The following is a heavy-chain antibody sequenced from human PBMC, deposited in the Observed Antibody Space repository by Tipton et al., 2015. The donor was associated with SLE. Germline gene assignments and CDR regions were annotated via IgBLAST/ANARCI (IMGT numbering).Heavy chain of an antibody. D-gene: IGHD2-2*01. CDR2: ISMSGGTK. Sequence: SLRLSCAGSGFTFSSHEMNWVRQAPGKGLEWISHISMSGGTKYYADSVKGRFTISRDNVKNSLYLQMNSLRAEDTAVYFCARSCRSTSCYRAGIDYWGQGTLVTVSS. J-gene: IGHJ4*02. CDR1: GFTFSSHE. CDR3: ARSCRSTSCYRAGIDY. V-gene: IGHV3-48*03.